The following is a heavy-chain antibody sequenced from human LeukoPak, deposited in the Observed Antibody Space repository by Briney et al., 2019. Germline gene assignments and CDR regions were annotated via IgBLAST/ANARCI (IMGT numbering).Heavy chain of an antibody. CDR2: MNPNSGNT. J-gene: IGHJ4*02. D-gene: IGHD6-19*01. CDR1: GYTFTSYD. V-gene: IGHV1-8*01. Sequence: ASEKVSCKASGYTFTSYDINWVRQATGQGLEWMGWMNPNSGNTGYAQKFQGRVTMTRNTSISTAYMELSSLRSEDTAVYYCARLSIAVAGSFDYWGQGTLVTVSS. CDR3: ARLSIAVAGSFDY.